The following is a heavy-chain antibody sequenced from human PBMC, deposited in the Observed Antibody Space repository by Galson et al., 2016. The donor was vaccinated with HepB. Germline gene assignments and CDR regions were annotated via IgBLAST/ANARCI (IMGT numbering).Heavy chain of an antibody. Sequence: SLRLSCAASGFTFSSYDMNWVRQAPGKGLEWVSYISSSGTTTIYADSVKGRFTISRDNAKNSLYLQMNSLRAEDTAVYYCARGTLEPGLDYWGQGTLVTVSS. CDR2: ISSSGTTT. CDR3: ARGTLEPGLDY. J-gene: IGHJ4*02. V-gene: IGHV3-48*03. CDR1: GFTFSSYD. D-gene: IGHD1-1*01.